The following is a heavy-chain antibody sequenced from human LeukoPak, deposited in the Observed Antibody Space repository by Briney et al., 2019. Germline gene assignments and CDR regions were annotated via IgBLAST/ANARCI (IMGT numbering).Heavy chain of an antibody. V-gene: IGHV5-51*01. CDR1: GYSFTSYW. Sequence: GESLKISCKGSGYSFTSYWIGWVREMPGKGLEWMGIIYPSDSDTRYSPSFQGQVNISADKSISTAYLQWSSLKASDTAMYYCARQRRNGGIAASNDAFDIWGQGTMVTVSS. J-gene: IGHJ3*02. D-gene: IGHD6-13*01. CDR3: ARQRRNGGIAASNDAFDI. CDR2: IYPSDSDT.